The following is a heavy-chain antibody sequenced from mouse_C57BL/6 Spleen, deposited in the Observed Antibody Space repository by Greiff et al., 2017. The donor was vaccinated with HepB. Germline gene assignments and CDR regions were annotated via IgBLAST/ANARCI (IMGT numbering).Heavy chain of an antibody. CDR1: GYTFTEYT. CDR2: FYPGSGSI. J-gene: IGHJ3*01. V-gene: IGHV1-62-2*01. Sequence: QVQLQQSGAELVKPGASVKLSCKASGYTFTEYTIHWVKQRSGQGLEWIGWFYPGSGSIKYNEKLKDEATFTADKSSSTVYMVLSRLTSEDSAVYFCARHEDRWDGFAYWGQGTLVTVSA. D-gene: IGHD4-1*01. CDR3: ARHEDRWDGFAY.